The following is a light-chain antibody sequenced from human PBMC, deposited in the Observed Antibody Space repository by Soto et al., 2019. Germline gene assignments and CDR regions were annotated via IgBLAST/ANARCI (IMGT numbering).Light chain of an antibody. CDR3: LQYTTSPPLYT. CDR2: AAS. J-gene: IGKJ2*01. CDR1: QSVSSKY. V-gene: IGKV3-20*01. Sequence: EIVLTQSPGTLSLSPGERATLSCRASQSVSSKYLAWYQQKSGQAPRVLIYAASNRATGIPDRFSGSGSGTDFTLTISRLETEDFAVYYCLQYTTSPPLYTFGQGTKLEL.